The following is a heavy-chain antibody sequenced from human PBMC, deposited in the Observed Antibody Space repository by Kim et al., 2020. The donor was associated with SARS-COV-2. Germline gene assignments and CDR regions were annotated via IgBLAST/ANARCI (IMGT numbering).Heavy chain of an antibody. Sequence: ASVKVSCKASGFTFTNYFMHWVRQAPGQGLEWMGTINPSGAFTLFTQKYQGRVIITKDTSTSTVYMEVSSLRSEDTAVYFCAREAALIAAPQKNFDYWGQRTLATVYS. CDR3: AREAALIAAPQKNFDY. J-gene: IGHJ4*02. V-gene: IGHV1-46*01. CDR1: GFTFTNYF. D-gene: IGHD6-25*01. CDR2: INPSGAFT.